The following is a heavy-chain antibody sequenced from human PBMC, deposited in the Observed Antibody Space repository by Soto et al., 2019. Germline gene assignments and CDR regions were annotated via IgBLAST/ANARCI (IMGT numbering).Heavy chain of an antibody. V-gene: IGHV1-69*06. Sequence: QVQLVQSGAEVKKPGSSVTVSCKASGGTFSSYAISWVRQAPGQGLEWMGGIIPIFGTANYAQKFQGRVTITADKSTSTAYMELSSLRSEDTAVYYCARAPVDTAMVTFRWFDPWGQGTLVTVSS. CDR2: IIPIFGTA. CDR1: GGTFSSYA. CDR3: ARAPVDTAMVTFRWFDP. D-gene: IGHD5-18*01. J-gene: IGHJ5*02.